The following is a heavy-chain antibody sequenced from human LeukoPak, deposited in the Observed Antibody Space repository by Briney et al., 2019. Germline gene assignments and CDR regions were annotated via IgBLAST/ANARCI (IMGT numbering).Heavy chain of an antibody. D-gene: IGHD6-19*01. J-gene: IGHJ5*02. V-gene: IGHV4-59*01. CDR1: GGSISRNY. Sequence: NPSETLSLTCTVSGGSISRNYWNWIRQPPGKGLEWIGNIYYSETTNYNPSLKSRVSISVDTSKNLLSLKLSSVTAADTAVYYCARDLGMAVAGTWGQGTLVTVSS. CDR2: IYYSETT. CDR3: ARDLGMAVAGT.